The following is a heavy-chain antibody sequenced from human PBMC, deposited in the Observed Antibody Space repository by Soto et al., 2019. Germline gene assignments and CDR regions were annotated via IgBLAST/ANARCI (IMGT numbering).Heavy chain of an antibody. CDR3: ARLDSSGYYLGAFDI. D-gene: IGHD3-22*01. CDR2: IIPIFGTA. J-gene: IGHJ3*02. CDR1: GGTFSSYA. V-gene: IGHV1-69*13. Sequence: ASVKVSCKASGGTFSSYAISWVRQAPGQGLEWMGGIIPIFGTANYAQKFQGRVTITADESTSTAYMELSSLRSEDTAVYYCARLDSSGYYLGAFDIWGQGTMVTVSS.